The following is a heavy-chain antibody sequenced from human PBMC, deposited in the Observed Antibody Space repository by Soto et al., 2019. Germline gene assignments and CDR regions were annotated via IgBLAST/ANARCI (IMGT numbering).Heavy chain of an antibody. V-gene: IGHV1-2*02. CDR1: GYTFTAYY. CDR2: INPKFGDT. J-gene: IGHJ6*02. D-gene: IGHD3-10*01. Sequence: QVQLVQSGAEVKEPGDSVRVSCEASGYTFTAYYIHWVRQAPGQGLEWMGWINPKFGDTTYAQDFQGRVSMTRDMSISTVDREWSRLTSDDTAIYYCARNMDYYYGPGSGNGHGFWGQGTTVTVFS. CDR3: ARNMDYYYGPGSGNGHGF.